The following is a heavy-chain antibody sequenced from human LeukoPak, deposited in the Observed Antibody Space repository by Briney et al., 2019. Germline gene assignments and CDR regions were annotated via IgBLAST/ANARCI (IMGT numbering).Heavy chain of an antibody. CDR1: GYTFTSYF. D-gene: IGHD6-6*01. J-gene: IGHJ6*02. Sequence: ASVKVSCKASGYTFTSYFMHWVRQAPGQGLDWMGIINPSGGSTSYAQKFQGRVTMTRDTSISTAYMEVSGLRSDDTAVYYCARVPSSSSSYNAMDVWGQGTTVTVSS. CDR3: ARVPSSSSSYNAMDV. V-gene: IGHV1-46*01. CDR2: INPSGGST.